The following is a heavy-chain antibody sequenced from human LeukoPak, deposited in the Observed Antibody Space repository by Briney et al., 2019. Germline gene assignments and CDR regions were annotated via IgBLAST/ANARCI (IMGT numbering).Heavy chain of an antibody. J-gene: IGHJ4*02. V-gene: IGHV3-21*01. CDR2: ISSSSRYI. CDR3: AKDQEWLGFDY. CDR1: GFTFSSYS. D-gene: IGHD3-3*01. Sequence: RGSLRLSCAASGFTFSSYSMNWVRQAPGKGLEWVSSISSSSRYISYADSVEGRFTISRDNAKHSPYLQVNCVLAEQTAVYYCAKDQEWLGFDYWGQGTLVTVSS.